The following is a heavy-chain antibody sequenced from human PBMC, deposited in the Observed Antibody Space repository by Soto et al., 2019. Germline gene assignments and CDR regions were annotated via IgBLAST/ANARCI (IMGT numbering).Heavy chain of an antibody. J-gene: IGHJ4*02. Sequence: GRSLRLSCAASGFTFSSYGMHWVRQAPGKGLKWVAVISNEEANKNYVDSKKGRFTVTRDNSKNTLSLQMNSLRVEDTAIYYCAKGSSGYYYPHLDNWGEGTPVTVSS. CDR2: ISNEEANK. D-gene: IGHD3-22*01. V-gene: IGHV3-30*18. CDR1: GFTFSSYG. CDR3: AKGSSGYYYPHLDN.